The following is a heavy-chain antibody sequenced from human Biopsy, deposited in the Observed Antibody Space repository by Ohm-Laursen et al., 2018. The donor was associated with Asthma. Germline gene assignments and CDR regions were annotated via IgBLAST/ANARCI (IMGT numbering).Heavy chain of an antibody. V-gene: IGHV3-53*01. CDR1: GVNVTNNY. CDR3: ARAGDTNDYGPAFDI. D-gene: IGHD4-17*01. CDR2: MYAGGSR. J-gene: IGHJ3*02. Sequence: SLRLSCTASGVNVTNNYMTWVRQAPGKGLEWVSIMYAGGSRFYADRVKGRFTISRDNSKNTLYLQMDSLRPEDTALYYCARAGDTNDYGPAFDIWGLGTMVAVS.